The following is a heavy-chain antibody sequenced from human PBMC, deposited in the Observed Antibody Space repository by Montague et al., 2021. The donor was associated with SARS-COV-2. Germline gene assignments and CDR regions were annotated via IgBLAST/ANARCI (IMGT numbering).Heavy chain of an antibody. D-gene: IGHD3-9*01. CDR1: GFSLSTSGMC. V-gene: IGHV2-70*01. Sequence: PALGKPTQTLTLTCTFSGFSLSTSGMCVSWIRQPPGKALEWLALIDWDDDKYYSTSLKTRLTISKDTSKNQVVLTMTNMDPVDTATYYCARIRYDILTGYYYGMDVWGQGTTVTVSS. CDR2: IDWDDDK. J-gene: IGHJ6*02. CDR3: ARIRYDILTGYYYGMDV.